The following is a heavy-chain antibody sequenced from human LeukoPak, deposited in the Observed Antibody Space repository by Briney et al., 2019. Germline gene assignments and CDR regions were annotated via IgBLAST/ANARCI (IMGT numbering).Heavy chain of an antibody. CDR2: TYYRSKWYY. CDR3: ARDPRWLDFDY. D-gene: IGHD6-19*01. V-gene: IGHV6-1*01. J-gene: IGHJ4*02. Sequence: PSQTLSLTCGISGDTVSSNSVAWNWIRQSPSRGLEWLGRTYYRSKWYYDYAVSVKSRITINPDTSQNQFSLQLNSVTPEDTAVYYCARDPRWLDFDYWGQGSLVTVSS. CDR1: GDTVSSNSVA.